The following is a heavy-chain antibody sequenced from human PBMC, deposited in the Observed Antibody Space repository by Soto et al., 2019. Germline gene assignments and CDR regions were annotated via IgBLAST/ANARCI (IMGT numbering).Heavy chain of an antibody. Sequence: QVQLVESGGGVVQPGNSLRLSCAASGFSVSTHVVHWVRQVPGKGLEWVAVLWYDGSGEYYADSVKGRFTISRDSSKNTMYLQMNSLRVEDTAVYYCASVPHIHNWYVDYWGQGTLATVSS. CDR2: LWYDGSGE. D-gene: IGHD1-20*01. V-gene: IGHV3-33*01. J-gene: IGHJ4*02. CDR1: GFSVSTHV. CDR3: ASVPHIHNWYVDY.